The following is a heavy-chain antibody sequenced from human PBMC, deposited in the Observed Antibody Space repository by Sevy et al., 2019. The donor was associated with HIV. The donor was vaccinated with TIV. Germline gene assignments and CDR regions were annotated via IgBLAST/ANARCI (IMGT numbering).Heavy chain of an antibody. V-gene: IGHV1-18*04. J-gene: IGHJ4*02. CDR2: ISAYNGNT. Sequence: ASVKVSCKASGYTFTSYGISWVRQAPGQGLEWMGWISAYNGNTNDAQTLQGRVTMTPDTSTSTAYMELRSLRSDDTAVYYCARENMITFGGVIVIRPFDYWGQGTLVTVSS. CDR3: ARENMITFGGVIVIRPFDY. D-gene: IGHD3-16*02. CDR1: GYTFTSYG.